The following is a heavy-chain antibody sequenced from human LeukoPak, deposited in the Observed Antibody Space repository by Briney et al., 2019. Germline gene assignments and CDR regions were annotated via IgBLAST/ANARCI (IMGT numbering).Heavy chain of an antibody. CDR2: IWFDGSNK. J-gene: IGHJ6*02. Sequence: GGSLRLSCAASGFPFSSYGMHWVRQAPGKGLEWVALIWFDGSNKYYADSVKGRFTISRDDSKNTLYLQMNSLRAEDTAVYYCARDQHYYYYDMDVWGQGTTVTVSS. CDR1: GFPFSSYG. V-gene: IGHV3-33*01. CDR3: ARDQHYYYYDMDV.